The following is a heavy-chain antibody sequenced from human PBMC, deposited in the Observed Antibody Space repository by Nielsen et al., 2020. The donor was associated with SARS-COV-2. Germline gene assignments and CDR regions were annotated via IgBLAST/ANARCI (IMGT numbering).Heavy chain of an antibody. CDR3: ARGYYDSSGYSYFDY. CDR2: IYSGGST. J-gene: IGHJ4*02. CDR1: GFTVSGNY. D-gene: IGHD3-22*01. Sequence: GESLKISCAASGFTVSGNYMSWVRQAPGKGLEWVSVIYSGGSTYYADSVKGRFTISRDNSKNTLYLQMNSLRAEDTAVYYCARGYYDSSGYSYFDYWGQGTLVTVSS. V-gene: IGHV3-53*01.